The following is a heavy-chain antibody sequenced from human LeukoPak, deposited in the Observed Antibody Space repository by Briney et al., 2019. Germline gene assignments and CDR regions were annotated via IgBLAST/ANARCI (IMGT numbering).Heavy chain of an antibody. J-gene: IGHJ4*02. CDR1: GFTLSTSW. Sequence: PGGSLRLSCAASGFTLSTSWMSWVRQAPGRGREWVASINQDGSLKHYVDSVKGRFTISRDNVQNSLYLKMNSLRAEDTAVYYCPSSRYDSSGYYGIIGYWGQGTLVTVSS. CDR2: INQDGSLK. V-gene: IGHV3-7*01. D-gene: IGHD3-22*01. CDR3: PSSRYDSSGYYGIIGY.